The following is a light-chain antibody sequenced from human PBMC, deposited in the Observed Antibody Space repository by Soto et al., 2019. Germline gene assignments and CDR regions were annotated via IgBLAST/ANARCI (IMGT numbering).Light chain of an antibody. CDR2: GAY. V-gene: IGKV3-15*01. J-gene: IGKJ1*01. CDR3: KQYNNWPRT. CDR1: QSVSSN. Sequence: EIVMTQSPATLSVSPGERATLSCRASQSVSSNLAWYQQKPGQAPRLLIYGAYTRATGIQARFSGSGSGTEFTLTIRSLQSEDFAVYYCKQYNNWPRTFGQGTKVDNK.